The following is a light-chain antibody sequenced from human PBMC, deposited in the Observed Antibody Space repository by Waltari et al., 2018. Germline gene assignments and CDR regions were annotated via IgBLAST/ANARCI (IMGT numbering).Light chain of an antibody. CDR3: QQSYSTPWT. Sequence: DIEMTQSPSTLSASVGDTITITCRASANVHTWVAWYQQKAGKAPRLLIFKAYTLEDGVSSRFSGSGSGTEFILTISSLQPEDFATYYCQQSYSTPWTFGQGTKVEIK. V-gene: IGKV1-5*03. CDR2: KAY. J-gene: IGKJ1*01. CDR1: ANVHTW.